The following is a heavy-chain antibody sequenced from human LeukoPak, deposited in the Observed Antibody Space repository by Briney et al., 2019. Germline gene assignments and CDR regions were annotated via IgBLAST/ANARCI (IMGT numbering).Heavy chain of an antibody. Sequence: SETLSLTCTVSGDSISSSGYYWGWIRQPPGKGLEWIGSIHFSGTTYYNPSLKSRVTISVDTSKNQFSLKLTSVTAADTAVYYCARFRGVVSSSLLDFSGHGTPGTVSS. CDR2: IHFSGTT. V-gene: IGHV4-39*01. CDR3: ARFRGVVSSSLLDF. D-gene: IGHD3-10*01. CDR1: GDSISSSGYY. J-gene: IGHJ4*01.